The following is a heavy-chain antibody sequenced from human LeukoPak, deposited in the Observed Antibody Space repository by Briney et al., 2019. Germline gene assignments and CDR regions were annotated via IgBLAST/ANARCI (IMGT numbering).Heavy chain of an antibody. CDR1: GGSISSYY. Sequence: PSETLSLTCTVSGGSISSYYWSWIRQPPGKGLEWIGYIYCSGSTNYNPSLKSRVTISVDTSKNQFSLKLSSVTAADTAVYYCARAPFTYYYDSSGYYLGGYFDYWGQGTLVTVSS. D-gene: IGHD3-22*01. V-gene: IGHV4-59*01. J-gene: IGHJ4*02. CDR2: IYCSGST. CDR3: ARAPFTYYYDSSGYYLGGYFDY.